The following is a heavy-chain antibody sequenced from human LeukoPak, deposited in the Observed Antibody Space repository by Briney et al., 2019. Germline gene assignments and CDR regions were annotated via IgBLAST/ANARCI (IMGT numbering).Heavy chain of an antibody. CDR3: ARTPPTGCSSTSCYFDY. CDR2: IYPGDSDT. J-gene: IGHJ4*02. V-gene: IGHV5-51*01. Sequence: GESLKISCKGSGYSFTSYWIGWVRQMPGKGLEWMGIIYPGDSDTRYSPSSQGQVTISADKSISTAYLQWSSLKASDTAMYYCARTPPTGCSSTSCYFDYWGQGTLVTVSS. CDR1: GYSFTSYW. D-gene: IGHD2-2*01.